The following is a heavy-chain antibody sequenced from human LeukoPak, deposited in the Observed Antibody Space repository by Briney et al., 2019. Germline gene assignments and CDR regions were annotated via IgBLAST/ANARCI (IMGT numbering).Heavy chain of an antibody. CDR1: GYTFTGSY. D-gene: IGHD1-26*01. CDR3: ARDWGGIVGARYAFVI. J-gene: IGHJ3*02. V-gene: IGHV1-46*01. Sequence: ASVKVSCKASGYTFTGSYMHWVRQAPGQGLEWMGIINPSGGSTSYAQKFQGRVTMTRDMSTSTVYMELSSLRSEDTAVYYCARDWGGIVGARYAFVIWGQGTMVTVSS. CDR2: INPSGGST.